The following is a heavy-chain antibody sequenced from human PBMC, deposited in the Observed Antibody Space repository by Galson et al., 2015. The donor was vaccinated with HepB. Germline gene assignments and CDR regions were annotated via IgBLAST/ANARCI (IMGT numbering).Heavy chain of an antibody. CDR2: INPDTGIT. CDR1: AYTFTDYF. J-gene: IGHJ3*01. Sequence: CKASAYTFTDYFIHWVRQAPGQGLEWMGRINPDTGITNYAPKFQGRVTMTRATSISTAYMELGGLTSDDTAVYFCARAYYYDASNYYRSAFDVWGQGSMVTVS. CDR3: ARAYYYDASNYYRSAFDV. D-gene: IGHD3-22*01. V-gene: IGHV1-2*06.